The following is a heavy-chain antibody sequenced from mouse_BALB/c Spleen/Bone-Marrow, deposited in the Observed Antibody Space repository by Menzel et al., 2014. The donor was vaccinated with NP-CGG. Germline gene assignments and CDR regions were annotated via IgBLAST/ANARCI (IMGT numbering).Heavy chain of an antibody. D-gene: IGHD1-1*01. V-gene: IGHV4-1*02. Sequence: EVQGVESGGGLVQPGGSLKLSCAASGFDFSRYWMSWVRQAPGKGLEWIGEINPDSSTINYTPSLKDKFIISRDNAKNTLYRQMSKVRSEDTALYYCERLSYYGRFAYWGQGTLVTVSA. CDR1: GFDFSRYW. CDR3: ERLSYYGRFAY. CDR2: INPDSSTI. J-gene: IGHJ3*01.